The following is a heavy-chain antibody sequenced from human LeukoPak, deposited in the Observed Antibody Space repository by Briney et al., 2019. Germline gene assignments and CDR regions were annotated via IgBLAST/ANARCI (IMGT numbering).Heavy chain of an antibody. CDR3: ARHRYDYVWGSYRDWGGSLNWFDP. D-gene: IGHD3-16*02. V-gene: IGHV4-38-2*02. J-gene: IGHJ5*02. Sequence: SETLSLTCTVSGYSISSGYYWGWIRQPPGKELEWIGSPSLKSRVTISVDTSKNQFSLKLSSVTAADTAVYYCARHRYDYVWGSYRDWGGSLNWFDPWGQGTLVTVSS. CDR1: GYSISSGYY.